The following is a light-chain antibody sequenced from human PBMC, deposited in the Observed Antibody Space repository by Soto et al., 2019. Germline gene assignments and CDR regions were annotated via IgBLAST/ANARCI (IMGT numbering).Light chain of an antibody. Sequence: QSVLTQPRSVSGSPGQSVTISCTGTSSDVGGYNYVSWYQQHPGKAPKLMIYDVSKRPSGVPDRFSGSKSGNTASLTISWLQAEDEADYYCCSYAGSYTFDVVFGGGTKLTVL. CDR1: SSDVGGYNY. CDR3: CSYAGSYTFDVV. V-gene: IGLV2-11*01. CDR2: DVS. J-gene: IGLJ2*01.